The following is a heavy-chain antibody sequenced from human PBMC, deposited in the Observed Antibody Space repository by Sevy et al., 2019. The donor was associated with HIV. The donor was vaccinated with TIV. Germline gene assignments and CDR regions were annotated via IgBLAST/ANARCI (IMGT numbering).Heavy chain of an antibody. Sequence: SETLSLTCTVSGYSISSGYYWGWIRQPPGKGLEWIGNIYHSGSTYDNPSLKSRVTISVDTSKNQFSLKLSSVTAADTAVYYCARYEDHARRTAFDYWGQGTLVTVSS. V-gene: IGHV4-38-2*02. CDR2: IYHSGST. D-gene: IGHD2-2*01. J-gene: IGHJ4*02. CDR1: GYSISSGYY. CDR3: ARYEDHARRTAFDY.